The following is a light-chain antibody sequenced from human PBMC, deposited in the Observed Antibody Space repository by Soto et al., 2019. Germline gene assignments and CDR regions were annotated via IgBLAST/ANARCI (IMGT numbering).Light chain of an antibody. V-gene: IGKV3-20*01. Sequence: EIVLTHSPVTLSLSPVERAALSCRASQSVSSSYLAWYQQKPGQAPRLLIYGASSRATGIPDRFSGSGSGTDFTLTISRLEPEDFAVYYCQQYGSSPPLTFGGGSKVDI. CDR2: GAS. J-gene: IGKJ4*01. CDR1: QSVSSSY. CDR3: QQYGSSPPLT.